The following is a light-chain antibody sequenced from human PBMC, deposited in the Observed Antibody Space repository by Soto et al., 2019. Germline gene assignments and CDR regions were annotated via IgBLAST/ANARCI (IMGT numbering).Light chain of an antibody. Sequence: QLVLTQPPSVSGAPGQRVTISCTGSSSNIGAGYDVHWYQQLPGTAPKLLIYGHSNRPSGVPDRFSGSKSGTSASLAITGLQAEDEADYYCQSYDSSLSGYVVFGGGTQLTVL. CDR1: SSNIGAGYD. J-gene: IGLJ2*01. V-gene: IGLV1-40*01. CDR3: QSYDSSLSGYVV. CDR2: GHS.